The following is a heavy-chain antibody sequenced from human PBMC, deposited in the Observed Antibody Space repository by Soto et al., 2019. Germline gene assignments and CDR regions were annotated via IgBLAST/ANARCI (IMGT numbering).Heavy chain of an antibody. Sequence: EVQLVESGGGLVQPGGSLRLSCAASGFSFRSYWMHWVRQAPGKGLIWVSRINSDGGSTTYADSVKGRFTISRDNTKNTLSLQMTSLRAEDTAVYFCARDYYDTSEYYREVDAFDLWGQGTMVTVSS. V-gene: IGHV3-74*01. J-gene: IGHJ3*01. D-gene: IGHD3-22*01. CDR2: INSDGGST. CDR1: GFSFRSYW. CDR3: ARDYYDTSEYYREVDAFDL.